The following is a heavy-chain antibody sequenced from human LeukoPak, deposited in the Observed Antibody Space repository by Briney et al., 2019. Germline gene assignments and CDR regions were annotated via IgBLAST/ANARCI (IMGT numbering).Heavy chain of an antibody. J-gene: IGHJ4*02. V-gene: IGHV4-38-2*01. Sequence: SETLSLTCAVSGYSISSGYYWGWIRQPPGEGLEWIGSIYHSGSTYYNASLKSRVTISVDTSKNQFSLQLSSVTAADTAVYYCARHGSSGSDYWGQGTPVTVSS. D-gene: IGHD6-19*01. CDR3: ARHGSSGSDY. CDR2: IYHSGST. CDR1: GYSISSGYY.